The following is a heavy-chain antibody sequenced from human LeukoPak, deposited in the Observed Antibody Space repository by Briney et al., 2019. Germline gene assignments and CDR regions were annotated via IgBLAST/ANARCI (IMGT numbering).Heavy chain of an antibody. D-gene: IGHD3-3*01. CDR2: MNPNSGNT. CDR1: GYTFTSSD. V-gene: IGHV1-8*01. Sequence: ASVKVSCKASGYTFTSSDINWVRQATGQGLEWMGWMNPNSGNTGYAQKFQGRVTMTRNTSISTAYMELSSLRSEDTAVYYCARGQVGYDFWSGYTYYYYYYMDVWGKGTTVTVSS. J-gene: IGHJ6*03. CDR3: ARGQVGYDFWSGYTYYYYYYMDV.